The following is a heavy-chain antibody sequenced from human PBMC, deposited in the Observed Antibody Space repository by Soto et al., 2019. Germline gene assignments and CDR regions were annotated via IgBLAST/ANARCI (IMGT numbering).Heavy chain of an antibody. CDR1: GYTFTSYG. Sequence: ASVKVFCKASGYTFTSYGISWVRQAPGQGLERMGWISAYNGNTNYAQKLQGRVTMTTDTSTSTAYMELRSLRSDDTAVYYCARGSPITMVRGDSYGMDVWGQGTTVTVSS. CDR2: ISAYNGNT. D-gene: IGHD3-10*01. V-gene: IGHV1-18*01. J-gene: IGHJ6*02. CDR3: ARGSPITMVRGDSYGMDV.